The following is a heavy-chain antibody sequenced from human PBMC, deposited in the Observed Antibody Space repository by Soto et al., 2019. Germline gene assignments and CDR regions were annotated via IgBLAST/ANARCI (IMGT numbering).Heavy chain of an antibody. CDR2: IIPIFGTA. V-gene: IGHV1-69*12. J-gene: IGHJ4*02. Sequence: QVQLVQSGAEVKKPGSSVKVSCKASGGTFSSYAISWVRQAPGQGLEWMGGIIPIFGTANYAQKFQGRVTFPGDESTSTAYWGRGGRGSEDTAVYYCARGAFGGGDCYPGLSSFAYGAQGPVATVSS. CDR3: ARGAFGGGDCYPGLSSFAY. D-gene: IGHD2-21*02. CDR1: GGTFSSYA.